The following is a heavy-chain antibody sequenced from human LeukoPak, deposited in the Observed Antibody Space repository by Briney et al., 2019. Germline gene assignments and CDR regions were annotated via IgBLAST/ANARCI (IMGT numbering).Heavy chain of an antibody. CDR1: GGTFSSYA. D-gene: IGHD5-18*01. J-gene: IGHJ4*02. CDR3: ARGGRSYGYFDY. CDR2: ITPIFGTA. Sequence: SVKVSCKASGGTFSSYAISWVRQAPGQGLEWMGGITPIFGTANYAQKFQGRVAITADESTSTAYMELSSLRSEDTAVYYCARGGRSYGYFDYWGQGTLVTVSS. V-gene: IGHV1-69*13.